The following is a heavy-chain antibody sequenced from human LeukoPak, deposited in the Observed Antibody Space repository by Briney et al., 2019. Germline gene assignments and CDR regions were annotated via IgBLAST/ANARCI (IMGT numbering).Heavy chain of an antibody. CDR3: ARAYSRSRFDY. J-gene: IGHJ4*02. V-gene: IGHV5-10-1*01. D-gene: IGHD6-6*01. CDR2: IDPSDSYI. CDR1: GYNFTNYW. Sequence: GGSLKISCKGSGYNFTNYWISWVRQMPGKGLEWMGTIDPSDSYINYSPSFQGHVTISADKSISTAYLQWSSLKASDTAMYYCARAYSRSRFDYWGQGTLVTVSS.